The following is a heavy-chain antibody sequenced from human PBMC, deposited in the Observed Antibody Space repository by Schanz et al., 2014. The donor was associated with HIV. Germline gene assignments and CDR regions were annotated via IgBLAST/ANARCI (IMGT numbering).Heavy chain of an antibody. Sequence: EVQLLESGGGLVQPGGSLRLSCAASGFTFSSYTMTWVRQAPGKGLEWVSGIGGSRGGTYYADSVKGRFTISRDNSKNTMCLQMNSLRVEDTAIYYCAKIRGTRGAYDGMDVWGQGTTVTVSS. CDR3: AKIRGTRGAYDGMDV. CDR1: GFTFSSYT. V-gene: IGHV3-23*01. J-gene: IGHJ6*02. CDR2: IGGSRGGT. D-gene: IGHD3-10*01.